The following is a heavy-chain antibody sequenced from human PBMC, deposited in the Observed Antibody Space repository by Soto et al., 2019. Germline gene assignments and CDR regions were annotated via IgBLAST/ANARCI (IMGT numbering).Heavy chain of an antibody. D-gene: IGHD3-10*01. CDR1: GYSFTIFG. CDR2: ISTYNGNT. CDR3: VRDGGYYGSGFDY. J-gene: IGHJ4*02. V-gene: IGHV1-18*04. Sequence: QVQLVQSGAEVKKPGASVKVSCKASGYSFTIFGISWVRQAPGQGLEWMGWISTYNGNTDYAEILQGRLTMTTDTSTSTAYMELRSLRSDDTAMYYCVRDGGYYGSGFDYWGQGTLVTVSS.